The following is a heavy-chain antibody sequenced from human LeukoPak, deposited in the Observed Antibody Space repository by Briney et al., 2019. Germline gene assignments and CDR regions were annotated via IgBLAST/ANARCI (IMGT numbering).Heavy chain of an antibody. CDR3: AKDRGIAVAAPGR. V-gene: IGHV3-30-3*01. D-gene: IGHD6-19*01. CDR2: ISYDGNNK. CDR1: GFTFSSYA. J-gene: IGHJ4*02. Sequence: HPRGSLRLSCAASGFTFSSYAMHWVRQAPGKGLEWVAVISYDGNNKHYVDSVKGRFTISRDNAKNSLYLQMNSLRAEDTALYYCAKDRGIAVAAPGRWGQGTLVTVSS.